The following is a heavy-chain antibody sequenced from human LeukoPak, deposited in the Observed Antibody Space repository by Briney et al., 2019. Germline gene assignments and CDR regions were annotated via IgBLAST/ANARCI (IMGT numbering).Heavy chain of an antibody. CDR3: VKGVRMGVTSAFDI. Sequence: PGGSLRLSCAASGFTFSSYGMHWVRQAQGKGLERVAFIRYDGSNKYYADSVKGRFTISRDNSKNTLYLQMNSLRAGDTAVYYCVKGVRMGVTSAFDIWGQGTMVTVSS. CDR2: IRYDGSNK. J-gene: IGHJ3*02. V-gene: IGHV3-30*02. D-gene: IGHD1-26*01. CDR1: GFTFSSYG.